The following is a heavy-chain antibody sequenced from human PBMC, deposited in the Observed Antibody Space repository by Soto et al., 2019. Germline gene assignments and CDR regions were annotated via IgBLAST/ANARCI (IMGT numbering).Heavy chain of an antibody. CDR2: INHSGST. CDR3: ARCGAKLGGSWGYYYGMDV. D-gene: IGHD6-13*01. V-gene: IGHV4-34*01. J-gene: IGHJ6*02. CDR1: GGSFSGYY. Sequence: PSETLSLTCAVYGGSFSGYYWSWIRQPPGKGLEWIGEINHSGSTNYNPSLKSRVTISVDTSKNQFSLKLSSVTAADTAVYYCARCGAKLGGSWGYYYGMDVWGQGTTVTVS.